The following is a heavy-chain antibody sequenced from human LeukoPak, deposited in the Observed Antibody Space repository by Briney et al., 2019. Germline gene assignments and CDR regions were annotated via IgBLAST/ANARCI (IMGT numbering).Heavy chain of an antibody. CDR3: ARAGYYYDSSGPAYYFDY. CDR1: GGSISSYY. CDR2: IYTSGST. J-gene: IGHJ4*02. Sequence: SETLSLTCTVSGGSISSYYWSWIRQPAGKGLEWIGRIYTSGSTDYNPSLKSRVTMSVDTSKNRFSLKLSSVTAADTAVYYCARAGYYYDSSGPAYYFDYWGQGTLVTVSS. V-gene: IGHV4-4*07. D-gene: IGHD3-22*01.